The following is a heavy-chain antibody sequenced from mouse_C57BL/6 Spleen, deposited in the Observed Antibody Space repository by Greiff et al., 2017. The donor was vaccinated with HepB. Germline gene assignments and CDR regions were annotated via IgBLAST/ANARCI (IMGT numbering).Heavy chain of an antibody. Sequence: VKLQQPGAELVKPGASVKLSCKASGYTFTSYWMQWVKQRPGQGLEWIGEIDPSDSYTNYNQKFKGKATLTVDTSSSTAYMQLSGLTSEDSAAYYCARKGIYYGSFYAMDYWGQGTSVTVSS. CDR1: GYTFTSYW. J-gene: IGHJ4*01. CDR3: ARKGIYYGSFYAMDY. CDR2: IDPSDSYT. D-gene: IGHD1-1*01. V-gene: IGHV1-50*01.